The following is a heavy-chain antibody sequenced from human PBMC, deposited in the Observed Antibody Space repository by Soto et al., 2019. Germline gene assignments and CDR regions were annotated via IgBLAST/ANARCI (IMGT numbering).Heavy chain of an antibody. Sequence: PSETLSLTWAVYGGSFTEYYWGWIRQPPGKGLEWIGEIDHGGSTKYNPSLKSRVSISIDTSKNQFSLNLNSVTAADTAVYYCARVSDCWGQGILVTVSS. CDR3: ARVSDC. V-gene: IGHV4-34*01. J-gene: IGHJ4*02. CDR2: IDHGGST. CDR1: GGSFTEYY.